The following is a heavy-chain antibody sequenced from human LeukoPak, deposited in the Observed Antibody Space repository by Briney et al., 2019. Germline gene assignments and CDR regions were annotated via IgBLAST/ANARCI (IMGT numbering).Heavy chain of an antibody. CDR3: ARGQERWLQLDY. D-gene: IGHD5-24*01. CDR1: GGSISSSSYY. CDR2: IYYSGST. J-gene: IGHJ4*02. Sequence: PSETLSLTCTVSGGSISSSSYYWGWIRQPPGKGLEWIGYIYYSGSTYYNPSLKSRVTIPVDTSKNQFSLKLSSVTAADTAVYYCARGQERWLQLDYWGQGTLVTVSS. V-gene: IGHV4-30-4*08.